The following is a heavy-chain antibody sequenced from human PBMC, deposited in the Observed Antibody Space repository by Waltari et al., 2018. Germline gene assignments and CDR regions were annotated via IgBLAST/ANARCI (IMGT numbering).Heavy chain of an antibody. Sequence: QLQLQESGPGLVTPSEPLSLTCTVSGGSISSSSYYWGWIRQPPGKGLAGIGSIYYSGSTYYNPSVKNRVTISVDTSKNQSSLKLGSVTAADTAVYYCARHDSSGTLDYWGQGTLVTVSS. CDR2: IYYSGST. CDR1: GGSISSSSYY. J-gene: IGHJ4*02. CDR3: ARHDSSGTLDY. V-gene: IGHV4-39*01. D-gene: IGHD3-22*01.